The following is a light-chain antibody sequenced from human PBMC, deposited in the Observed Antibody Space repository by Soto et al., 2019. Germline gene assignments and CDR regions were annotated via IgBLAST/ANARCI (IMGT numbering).Light chain of an antibody. CDR1: QSVSRSY. CDR3: QQYNDWPLT. J-gene: IGKJ1*01. CDR2: GAF. V-gene: IGKV3-15*01. Sequence: EIVLTQSPGTLSLSPGERATLSCRSSQSVSRSYLAWYQQKPGQAPRLLIYGAFTRATGIPARFSGTGSGTEFTLTISSLQSEDFALYYCQQYNDWPLTFGQGTKVDIK.